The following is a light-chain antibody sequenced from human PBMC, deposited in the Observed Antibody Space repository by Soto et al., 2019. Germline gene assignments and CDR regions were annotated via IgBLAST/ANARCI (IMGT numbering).Light chain of an antibody. CDR2: GAS. V-gene: IGKV3-15*01. Sequence: EIVMTQSPATLSVSPGETATFSCRASQSVGSALAWYQHKPGQAPRLLIVGASIRATGVPGRFSGGGSGTEFTLTISGLQSEDFAVYYCQQYKSWPPPTFGGGTTVEIK. CDR1: QSVGSA. CDR3: QQYKSWPPPT. J-gene: IGKJ4*01.